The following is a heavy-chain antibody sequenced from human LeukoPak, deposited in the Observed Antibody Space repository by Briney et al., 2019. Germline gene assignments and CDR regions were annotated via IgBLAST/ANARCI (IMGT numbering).Heavy chain of an antibody. CDR2: IYYSGTT. CDR3: ARVRCSGGSCPYYYYYYYMDV. Sequence: SETLPLTCTVSGGSISNYYWNWIRQPPGKGLEWIGYIYYSGTTNYNPSLKSRISMSVDTSKNQFSLKLSSVTAADTAVYYCARVRCSGGSCPYYYYYYYMDVWGKGTTVTVSS. D-gene: IGHD2-15*01. CDR1: GGSISNYY. J-gene: IGHJ6*03. V-gene: IGHV4-59*01.